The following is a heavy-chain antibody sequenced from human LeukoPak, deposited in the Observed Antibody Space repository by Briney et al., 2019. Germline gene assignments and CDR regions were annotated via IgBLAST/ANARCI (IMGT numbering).Heavy chain of an antibody. J-gene: IGHJ4*02. CDR1: GGTFSSYA. Sequence: SVKVSCKASGGTFSSYAISWVRQAPGQGLEWMGGIIPIFGTANYAQEFQGRVTITTDESTSTAYMELSSLRSEDTAVYYCARGPRNVDYYDSSGLWDWGQGTLVTVSS. CDR2: IIPIFGTA. D-gene: IGHD3-22*01. V-gene: IGHV1-69*05. CDR3: ARGPRNVDYYDSSGLWD.